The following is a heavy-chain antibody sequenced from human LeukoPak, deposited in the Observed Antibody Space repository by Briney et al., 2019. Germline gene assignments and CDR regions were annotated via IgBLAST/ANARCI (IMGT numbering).Heavy chain of an antibody. CDR2: IKEDGSEK. CDR1: GFTFSSYS. J-gene: IGHJ4*02. V-gene: IGHV3-7*01. CDR3: ARGRFTYDSSGYSSFYY. Sequence: HPGGSLRLSCAASGFTFSSYSMNWVRQAPGKGLEWVANIKEDGSEKYYVDSVKGRFTISRDNAKSSVYLQMNSLRAEDTAVYYCARGRFTYDSSGYSSFYYWGQGTRVTVSS. D-gene: IGHD3-22*01.